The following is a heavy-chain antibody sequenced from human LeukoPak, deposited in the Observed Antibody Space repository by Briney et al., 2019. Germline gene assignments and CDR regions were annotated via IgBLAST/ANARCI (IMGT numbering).Heavy chain of an antibody. CDR1: GGSISSSSYY. D-gene: IGHD1-26*01. Sequence: SETLSLTCTVSGGSISSSSYYWGWIRQPPGTGLEWLGSIYYSGSTYYNPSLKSRVTISVDTSKNQFSLKLSSVTAADTAVYYCASQGSGSYSYYYYYYMDVWGKGTTVTISS. J-gene: IGHJ6*03. CDR2: IYYSGST. V-gene: IGHV4-39*01. CDR3: ASQGSGSYSYYYYYYMDV.